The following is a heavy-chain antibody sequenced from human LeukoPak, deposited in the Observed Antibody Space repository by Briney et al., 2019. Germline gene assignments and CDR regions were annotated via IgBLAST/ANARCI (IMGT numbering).Heavy chain of an antibody. D-gene: IGHD6-13*01. CDR1: GFTFSSYG. CDR3: AKSPPSSSWYDY. J-gene: IGHJ4*02. Sequence: PGGSLRLSCAASGFTFSSYGMHWVSQAPGKGLEWVAFIRYDGSNKYYADSVKGRFTISRDNSKNTLYLQMNSLRAEDTAVYYCAKSPPSSSWYDYWGQGTLVTVSS. V-gene: IGHV3-30*02. CDR2: IRYDGSNK.